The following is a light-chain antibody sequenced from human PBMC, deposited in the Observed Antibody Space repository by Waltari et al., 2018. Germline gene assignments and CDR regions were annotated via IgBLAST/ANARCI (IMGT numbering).Light chain of an antibody. CDR3: QQYYSNPWT. Sequence: DIVMTQSPDSLAVSLGERATINCKSSLSVLHSSNNKNYIAWYQQKPGQPPKLLIYWASTRQSGVPDRFSGSGSGTDFTLTISSLQAADVAVYYCQQYYSNPWTFGQGTKVQI. CDR2: WAS. CDR1: LSVLHSSNNKNY. V-gene: IGKV4-1*01. J-gene: IGKJ1*01.